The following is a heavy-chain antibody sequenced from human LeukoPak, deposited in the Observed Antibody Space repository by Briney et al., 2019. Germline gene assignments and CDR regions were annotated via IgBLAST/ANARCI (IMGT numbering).Heavy chain of an antibody. CDR3: ARGGYYDSSGYSNYFDY. D-gene: IGHD3-22*01. Sequence: GGSLRLSCAASGFTFSSYAMHWVRQAPGKGLEYVSAISSNGGSTYYANSVKGRFTISRDNSKNTLYLQMGSLRAEDMAVYYCARGGYYDSSGYSNYFDYWGQGTLVTVSS. J-gene: IGHJ4*02. CDR2: ISSNGGST. V-gene: IGHV3-64*01. CDR1: GFTFSSYA.